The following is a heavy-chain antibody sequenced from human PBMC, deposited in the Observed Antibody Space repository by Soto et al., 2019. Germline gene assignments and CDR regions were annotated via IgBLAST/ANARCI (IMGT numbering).Heavy chain of an antibody. CDR2: IIPIFGTA. J-gene: IGHJ6*02. D-gene: IGHD4-17*01. V-gene: IGHV1-69*01. CDR3: ARDTRDYGENYYGMDV. Sequence: QVQLVQSGAEVKKPGSSVKVSCKASGGTFSSYAISWVRQAPGQGLEWMGGIIPIFGTANYAQKFQGRVTITADESTSTAYTELSSPRSEDTAVYYCARDTRDYGENYYGMDVWGQGTTVTVSS. CDR1: GGTFSSYA.